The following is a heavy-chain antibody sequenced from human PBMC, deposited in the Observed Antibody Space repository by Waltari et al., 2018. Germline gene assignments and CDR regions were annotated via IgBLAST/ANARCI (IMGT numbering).Heavy chain of an antibody. CDR1: GGSFSGYY. CDR2: INHRGSA. CDR3: ARGDISGAVPRGYIFDY. V-gene: IGHV4-34*01. Sequence: QVQLQQWGAGLLKPSETLSLTCAVFGGSFSGYYWSWLRQPPGKGLEWIGEINHRGSANYNPSLKSRVTISLDTSKNQFSLKLSSVTAADTAVYYCARGDISGAVPRGYIFDYWGQGTLVTVSS. J-gene: IGHJ4*02. D-gene: IGHD5-12*01.